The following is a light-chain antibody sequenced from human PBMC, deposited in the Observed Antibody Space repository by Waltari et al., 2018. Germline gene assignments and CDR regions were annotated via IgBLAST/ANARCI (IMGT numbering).Light chain of an antibody. V-gene: IGKV1-13*02. CDR3: QQFNGYPPIT. CDR2: HAS. J-gene: IGKJ5*01. Sequence: AIQLTQSPSSLSASVGDRVTITCRASQGISSALAWYQQIPGKGHTLLISHASSLESGVPSRFSGSGSGTDFTLTISNLQPEDFATYYCQQFNGYPPITFGQGTRLEIK. CDR1: QGISSA.